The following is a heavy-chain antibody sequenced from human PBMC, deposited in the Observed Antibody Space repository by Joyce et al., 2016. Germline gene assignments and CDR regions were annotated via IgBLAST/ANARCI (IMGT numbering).Heavy chain of an antibody. J-gene: IGHJ5*02. CDR3: ATKASFSAKYFDT. V-gene: IGHV1-24*01. CDR2: FDPAQSKM. CDR1: DETLSKVD. Sequence: QVQMIQSGAEVRKPGASVKVSCKVSDETLSKVDIHWVRQAPGNRLEWMVGFDPAQSKMIYAEKFQGRVTMTEDTSTDTASMQLSSLRSEDTAMYYCATKASFSAKYFDTWGQGTLVTVSS. D-gene: IGHD2-2*01.